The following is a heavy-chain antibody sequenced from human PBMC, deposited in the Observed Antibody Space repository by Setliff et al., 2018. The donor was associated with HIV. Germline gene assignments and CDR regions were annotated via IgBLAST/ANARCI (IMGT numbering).Heavy chain of an antibody. CDR2: INGGNGNT. J-gene: IGHJ3*02. D-gene: IGHD3-16*01. CDR1: GYIFTIYA. V-gene: IGHV1-3*01. Sequence: ASVKVSCKASGYIFTIYAIHWVRQAPGQRLEWMGWINGGNGNTKYSQKFQGRVTITRDATASTAYMELTSLRSEDTAAYYCARVGLYGGYDYVNRAFDIWGQGAMVTVSS. CDR3: ARVGLYGGYDYVNRAFDI.